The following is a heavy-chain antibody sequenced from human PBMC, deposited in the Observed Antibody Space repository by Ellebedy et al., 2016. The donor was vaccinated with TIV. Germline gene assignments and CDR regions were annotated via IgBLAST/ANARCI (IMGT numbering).Heavy chain of an antibody. CDR2: INPSGGST. Sequence: AASVKVSCKASGYSFTNYYMNWVRQAPGQGLEWMGIINPSGGSTSYAQKFQGRVTMTRDTSTSTVYMELSSLRSEDTAMKYCARDLYIRYGSGNHFNRGIDNWGQGTLVTV. V-gene: IGHV1-46*01. D-gene: IGHD3-10*01. CDR3: ARDLYIRYGSGNHFNRGIDN. J-gene: IGHJ4*02. CDR1: GYSFTNYY.